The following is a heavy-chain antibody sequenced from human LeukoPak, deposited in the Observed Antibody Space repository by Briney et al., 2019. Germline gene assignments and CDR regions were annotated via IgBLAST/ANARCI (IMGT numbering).Heavy chain of an antibody. V-gene: IGHV4-34*01. D-gene: IGHD6-25*01. CDR1: GGSFSGYY. CDR2: INHSGST. CDR3: ASRNIAAWSYFDY. Sequence: PSETLSLTCAVYGGSFSGYYWSWIRQPSGKGLEWIGEINHSGSTNYNPSLKSRVTISVDTSKNQFSLKLSSVTAADTAVYYCASRNIAAWSYFDYWGQGTLVTVSS. J-gene: IGHJ4*02.